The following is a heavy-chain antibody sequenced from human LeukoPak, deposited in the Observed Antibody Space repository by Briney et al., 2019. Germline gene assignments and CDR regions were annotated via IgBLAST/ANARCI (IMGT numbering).Heavy chain of an antibody. CDR1: GFTFYNYA. CDR3: ARFPTFYYDSSGYHYDY. D-gene: IGHD3-22*01. J-gene: IGHJ4*02. V-gene: IGHV3-23*01. Sequence: PGGSLRLSCVASGFTFYNYAMSWVRQAPGRGLEWASSTAGSGISKDYADSVKGRFTISKDKSENTLYLQMDNLRAEDTGVYFCARFPTFYYDSSGYHYDYWGQGTLVTVSS. CDR2: TAGSGISK.